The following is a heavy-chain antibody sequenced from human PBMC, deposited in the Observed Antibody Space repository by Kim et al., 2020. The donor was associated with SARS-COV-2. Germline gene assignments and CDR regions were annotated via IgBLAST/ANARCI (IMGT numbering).Heavy chain of an antibody. CDR2: ISYDGSLK. J-gene: IGHJ4*02. D-gene: IGHD3-10*01. V-gene: IGHV3-30*04. CDR1: GFPFSSCA. CDR3: ARDMSRVRYFDH. Sequence: GSLRLSCAASGFPFSSCAFHWVRQAPGKGLEWVALISYDGSLKYYADSVKGRFTISRDNSKNTVSLQMNNLRAEDSAVYYCARDMSRVRYFDHWVQGTLVTVSS.